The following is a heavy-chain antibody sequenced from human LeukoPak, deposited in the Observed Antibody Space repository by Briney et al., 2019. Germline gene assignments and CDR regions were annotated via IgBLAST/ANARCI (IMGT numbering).Heavy chain of an antibody. CDR3: ASSFYYGSGSFY. J-gene: IGHJ4*02. CDR2: IKQDGSEK. CDR1: GFTFSSYW. Sequence: SGGSLRLSCEASGFTFSSYWMSWARQAPGKGLEWVANIKQDGSEKYYVDSVKGRFTISRDNAKNSLYLQMNSLRAEDTAVYYCASSFYYGSGSFYWGQGTLVNVSS. V-gene: IGHV3-7*01. D-gene: IGHD3-10*01.